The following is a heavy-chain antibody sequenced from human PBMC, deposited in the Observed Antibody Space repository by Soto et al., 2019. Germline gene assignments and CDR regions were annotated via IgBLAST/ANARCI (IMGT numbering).Heavy chain of an antibody. V-gene: IGHV3-30*18. CDR3: AKDWNDFWSGSPFDY. Sequence: PGGALRLSCAASGFTFSSYGMHWVRQAPGKGLEWVAVISDDGSNKYYADSVKGRFTISRDNSKNTLYLQMNSLRAEDTAVYYCAKDWNDFWSGSPFDYWGQGT. J-gene: IGHJ4*02. CDR2: ISDDGSNK. CDR1: GFTFSSYG. D-gene: IGHD3-3*01.